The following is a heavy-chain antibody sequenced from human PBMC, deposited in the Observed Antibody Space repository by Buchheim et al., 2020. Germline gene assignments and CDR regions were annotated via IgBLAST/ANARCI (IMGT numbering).Heavy chain of an antibody. CDR2: TSYDGSQK. D-gene: IGHD5-12*01. CDR1: GFTFSSYA. J-gene: IGHJ5*02. CDR3: ARGTGGYYNWLDP. Sequence: VQLLESGGGLVQPGGSLRLSCAASGFTFSSYAMSWVRQAPGKGLEWVAATSYDGSQKFYADSVNGRFTISRDNSKKTLYLEMNSLRGDDTAVYYCARGTGGYYNWLDPWGQGTL. V-gene: IGHV3-30*04.